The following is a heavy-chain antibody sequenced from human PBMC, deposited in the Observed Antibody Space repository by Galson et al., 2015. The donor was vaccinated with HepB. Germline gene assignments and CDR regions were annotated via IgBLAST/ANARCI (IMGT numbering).Heavy chain of an antibody. Sequence: ETLSLTCAVYGGSFRGYYWSWIRQPPGKGLEWIGEINHSGSTNYNPSLKSRVTISVDTSKNQFSLKLSSVTAADTAVYYCARGWLAYGHGMDVWGQGTTVTVSS. J-gene: IGHJ6*02. CDR2: INHSGST. CDR1: GGSFRGYY. CDR3: ARGWLAYGHGMDV. V-gene: IGHV4-34*01. D-gene: IGHD4-17*01.